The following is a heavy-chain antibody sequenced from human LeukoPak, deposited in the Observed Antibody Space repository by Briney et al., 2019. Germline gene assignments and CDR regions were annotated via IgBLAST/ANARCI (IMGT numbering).Heavy chain of an antibody. V-gene: IGHV6-1*01. J-gene: IGHJ4*02. D-gene: IGHD6-13*01. CDR3: ARGKYSSFDI. CDR2: TYYRSKWSF. Sequence: SQTLSLTCDISGDSPFTNGFAWNWIRQSPSRGLEWLGRTYYRSKWSFEYALSVKSRISINADTSKNQFSLQLSSVTPEDTAVYYCARGKYSSFDIWGQGTLVTVSS. CDR1: GDSPFTNGFA.